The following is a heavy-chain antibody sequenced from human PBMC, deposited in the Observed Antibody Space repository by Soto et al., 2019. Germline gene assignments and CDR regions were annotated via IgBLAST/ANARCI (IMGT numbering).Heavy chain of an antibody. CDR1: GDSFSSYA. CDR3: ARDGDSGTYEY. D-gene: IGHD5-12*01. J-gene: IGHJ4*02. V-gene: IGHV1-69*12. CDR2: IVPIFGSR. Sequence: QVQLVQSGAEVKKPGSSVKVSFKASGDSFSSYAMSWVRQAPGQGLEWMGGIVPIFGSRNYAQKLQGRVTITADESTSTVYMELTSLTYDDTAIYYCARDGDSGTYEYWGQGTLVTVSS.